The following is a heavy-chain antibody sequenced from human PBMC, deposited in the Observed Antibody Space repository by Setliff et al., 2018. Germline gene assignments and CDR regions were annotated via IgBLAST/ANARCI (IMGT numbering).Heavy chain of an antibody. Sequence: PGESLRLSCAASRFTFSSYAMHWVRQPPGKGLEWVAVISYDGSNKYYADSVKGRFTISRDNSKNTLYLQMNSLRPEDTAVYYCARDRRRYSSGWSLFGYWGQGTLVTAPQ. V-gene: IGHV3-30*04. CDR3: ARDRRRYSSGWSLFGY. CDR2: ISYDGSNK. D-gene: IGHD6-19*01. J-gene: IGHJ4*02. CDR1: RFTFSSYA.